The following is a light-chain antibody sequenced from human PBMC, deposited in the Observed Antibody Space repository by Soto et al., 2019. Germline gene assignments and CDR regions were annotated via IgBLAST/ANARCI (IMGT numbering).Light chain of an antibody. Sequence: DIQMTQYPDSLAVSLGERATINCKSSQSVLYSSNNKNYLAWYQQKPGQPPKLLIYWASTRESGVPDRFSGSGSGTDFTLTISSLQAEDVAVYYCQHYSSTPQTFGQGTKVDIK. CDR2: WAS. V-gene: IGKV4-1*01. CDR1: QSVLYSSNNKNY. J-gene: IGKJ1*01. CDR3: QHYSSTPQT.